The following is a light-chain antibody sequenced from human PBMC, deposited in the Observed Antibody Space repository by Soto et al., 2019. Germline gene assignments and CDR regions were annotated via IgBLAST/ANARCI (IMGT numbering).Light chain of an antibody. V-gene: IGKV3-20*01. CDR3: QQYGSSGT. CDR2: AAS. Sequence: VLTQSPGTLSLSPGERATLSCRASQTVTSNFLAWYQEKPGQAPRLLIYAASSRATGIPDRFSGSGSGTDFTLTISSLEPEDFAVYYCQQYGSSGTFGQGTKVDIK. J-gene: IGKJ1*01. CDR1: QTVTSNF.